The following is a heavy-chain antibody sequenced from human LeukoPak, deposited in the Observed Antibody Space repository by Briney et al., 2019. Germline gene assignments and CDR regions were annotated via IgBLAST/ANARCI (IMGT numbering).Heavy chain of an antibody. CDR2: MNPNSGNT. V-gene: IGHV1-8*01. CDR1: GYTFTSYD. J-gene: IGHJ4*02. CDR3: ARGLKAAAGPPFFVY. D-gene: IGHD6-13*01. Sequence: GASVKVSCKASGYTFTSYDINWVRQATGQGVEWMGWMNPNSGNTGYAQKFQGRVTMTRNASISTAYMELSSLRSEDTAVYYCARGLKAAAGPPFFVYWGQGTLVTVSS.